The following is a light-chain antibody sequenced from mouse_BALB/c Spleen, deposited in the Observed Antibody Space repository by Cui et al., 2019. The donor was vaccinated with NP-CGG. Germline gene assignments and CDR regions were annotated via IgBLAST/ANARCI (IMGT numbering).Light chain of an antibody. J-gene: IGLJ1*01. CDR1: TGAVTTSNY. CDR3: ALWYSNHWV. Sequence: QAVVTPESALTTSPGETVIVTCRSSTGAVTTSNYANWVQEKPDHLFTGLIGGTNNRVPGVPARFSGSLIGDKAALTITGAQTEDEAIYFCALWYSNHWVFGGGTKLTVL. V-gene: IGLV1*01. CDR2: GTN.